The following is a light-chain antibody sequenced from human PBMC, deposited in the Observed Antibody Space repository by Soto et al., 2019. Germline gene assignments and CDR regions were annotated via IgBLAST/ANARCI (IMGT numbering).Light chain of an antibody. CDR3: QVWDSSSDHPYV. V-gene: IGLV3-21*04. J-gene: IGLJ1*01. CDR1: NIGSKS. Sequence: SYELTQPPSVSVAPGKTARITCGGTNIGSKSVHWYQQKPGQAPVLVIYYDSDRPSGIPERFSGSNSGNTATLTISRVEAGDEAAYYCQVWDSSSDHPYVFGTGTKLTVL. CDR2: YDS.